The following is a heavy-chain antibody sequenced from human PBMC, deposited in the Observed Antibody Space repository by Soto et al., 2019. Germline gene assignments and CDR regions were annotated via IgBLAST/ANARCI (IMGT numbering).Heavy chain of an antibody. CDR2: IGTAGDT. D-gene: IGHD4-17*01. J-gene: IGHJ3*02. V-gene: IGHV3-13*01. Sequence: GGSLRLSCAASGFTFSSYDMHWVRQATGKGLEWVSAIGTAGDTYYPGSVKGRFTISRENAKNSLYLQMNSLRAGDTAVYYCARVAQPGDYLGKAFDIWGQGTMVTVSS. CDR3: ARVAQPGDYLGKAFDI. CDR1: GFTFSSYD.